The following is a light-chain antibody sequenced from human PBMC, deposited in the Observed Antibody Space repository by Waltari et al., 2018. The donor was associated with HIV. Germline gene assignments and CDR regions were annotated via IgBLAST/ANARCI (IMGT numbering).Light chain of an antibody. CDR2: EVT. CDR3: CSCPRSGIRYV. V-gene: IGLV2-23*02. CDR1: SSNVGSDDL. J-gene: IGLJ1*01. Sequence: QSALTQPASVSGSPGQSITISCTGPSSNVGSDDLVSWYQQHPGEAPKLIIYEVTKRPSGVSNRFSGSKSGNTASLTISGLQAEDEADYYCCSCPRSGIRYVFGTGTKVTVL.